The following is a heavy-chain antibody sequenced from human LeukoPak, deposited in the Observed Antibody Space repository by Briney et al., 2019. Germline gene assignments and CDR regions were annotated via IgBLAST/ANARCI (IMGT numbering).Heavy chain of an antibody. CDR3: ARGCSSTTCYDHYYFYYMDV. CDR2: IYSSVST. J-gene: IGHJ6*03. Sequence: PAETLSLTCTASGVSISSYYRSWIRQPPGKGLEWVGYIYSSVSTNYNPSRKSRLTMSVDTSKNQFSLQLSSVTAADTTVYYCARGCSSTTCYDHYYFYYMDVWGKGTTVTVSS. CDR1: GVSISSYY. D-gene: IGHD2-2*01. V-gene: IGHV4-59*01.